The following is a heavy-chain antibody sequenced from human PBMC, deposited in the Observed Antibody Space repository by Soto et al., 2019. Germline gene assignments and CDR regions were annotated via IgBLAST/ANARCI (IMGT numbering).Heavy chain of an antibody. V-gene: IGHV3-33*01. CDR1: GFTFSSYG. CDR2: IWYDGSNK. D-gene: IGHD6-13*01. Sequence: GGSLRLSCAASGFTFSSYGMHWVRQAPGKGLEWVAVIWYDGSNKYYADSVKGRFTISRDNSKNTLYLQMNSLRAEDTAVYYCARESTLIAAAAYYYYYGMDVWGQGTTVTVSS. CDR3: ARESTLIAAAAYYYYYGMDV. J-gene: IGHJ6*02.